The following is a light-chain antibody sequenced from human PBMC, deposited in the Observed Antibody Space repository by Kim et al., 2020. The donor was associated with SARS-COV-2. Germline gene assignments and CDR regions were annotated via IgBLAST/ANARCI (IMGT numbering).Light chain of an antibody. Sequence: VTPNGTVTITYQASQNICTSLLLYQQKPDQSPMLLIEYASPSFSGVPSSFSGSGSGTDFTLTIYSLEPVEVATYYCHQTTSFPLTFGGGTKVDIK. CDR2: YAS. J-gene: IGKJ4*01. CDR1: QNICTS. CDR3: HQTTSFPLT. V-gene: IGKV6-21*01.